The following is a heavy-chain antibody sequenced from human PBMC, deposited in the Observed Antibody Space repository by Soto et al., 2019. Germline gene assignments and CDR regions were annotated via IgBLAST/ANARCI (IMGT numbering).Heavy chain of an antibody. Sequence: QVQLEQSGAEVKKPGSSVKISCKASGGTLSDHGVSWLRQAPGQGLEWVGGTIPVVNTAKYAPKFQGRVTIAADKSTNIAYMELGSLRSDDTASYYCARGVYGSGNYYTGPSAFDIWGQGTLVIVSS. J-gene: IGHJ3*02. CDR3: ARGVYGSGNYYTGPSAFDI. CDR1: GGTLSDHG. D-gene: IGHD3-10*01. V-gene: IGHV1-69*06. CDR2: TIPVVNTA.